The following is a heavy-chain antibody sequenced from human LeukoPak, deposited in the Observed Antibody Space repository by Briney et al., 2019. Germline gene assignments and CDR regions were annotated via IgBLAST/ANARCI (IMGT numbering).Heavy chain of an antibody. CDR3: ARHISSGGTYAHFDY. Sequence: SETLSLTCTVSGSMYNYYWSWIRQPPGKGLEWIGYIHYNGITNYSPSLKRRVTMSLDTSKNQVSLKLNSVSAADTAVYYCARHISSGGTYAHFDYWGQGTLVTVSS. CDR2: IHYNGIT. J-gene: IGHJ4*02. D-gene: IGHD1-26*01. CDR1: GSMYNYY. V-gene: IGHV4-59*08.